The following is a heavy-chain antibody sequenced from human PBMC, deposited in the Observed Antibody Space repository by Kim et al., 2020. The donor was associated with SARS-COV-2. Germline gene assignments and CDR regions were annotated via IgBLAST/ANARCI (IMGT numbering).Heavy chain of an antibody. V-gene: IGHV4-59*08. Sequence: SETLSLTCTVSGGSISSYYWSWIRQPPGKGLEWIGYIYYSGSTNYNPSLKSRVTISVDTSKNQFSLKLSSVTAADTAVYYCARPLRRSGYAFDIWGQGTMVTVS. CDR3: ARPLRRSGYAFDI. CDR1: GGSISSYY. D-gene: IGHD3-22*01. CDR2: IYYSGST. J-gene: IGHJ3*02.